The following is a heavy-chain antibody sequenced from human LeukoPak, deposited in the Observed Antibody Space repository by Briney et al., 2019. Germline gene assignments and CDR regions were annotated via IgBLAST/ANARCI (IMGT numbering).Heavy chain of an antibody. CDR1: GFTFSSYA. V-gene: IGHV3-23*01. Sequence: GGSLRLSCAASGFTFSSYAVSWVRQAPGKGLEWVSGISSSGGSTYYADSVTGRFTISRDNSKNTLYLQMNSLRAEDTAVYYCAKRRSSGYCGLDAFDSWGRGTMVTVSS. CDR3: AKRRSSGYCGLDAFDS. CDR2: ISSSGGST. J-gene: IGHJ3*02. D-gene: IGHD3-22*01.